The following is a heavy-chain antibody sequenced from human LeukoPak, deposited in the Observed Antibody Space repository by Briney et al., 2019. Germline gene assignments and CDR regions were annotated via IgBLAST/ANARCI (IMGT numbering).Heavy chain of an antibody. CDR1: GDTFSTYA. J-gene: IGHJ6*02. CDR3: ASGQGVVVAWYGMDV. Sequence: ASVKVSCKASGDTFSTYAINWVRQAPGQGLEWMGRIIPILGIANYAQRFQGRVTITADKSTSTAYMELSSLRSEDTGMYYCASGQGVVVAWYGMDVWGQGTTVTVSS. D-gene: IGHD2-15*01. CDR2: IIPILGIA. V-gene: IGHV1-69*04.